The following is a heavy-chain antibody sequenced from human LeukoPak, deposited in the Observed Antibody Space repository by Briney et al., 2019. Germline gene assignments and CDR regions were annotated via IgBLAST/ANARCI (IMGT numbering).Heavy chain of an antibody. J-gene: IGHJ4*02. Sequence: GGSLRLSCAASGFTFSSYAMSWVRQAPGKGLEWVSAISGSGGSTYYADSVKGRFTIPRDNSKNTLYLQMNSLRAEDTAVYYCAKVLLQLVRWYYFDYWGQGTLVTVSS. V-gene: IGHV3-23*01. CDR3: AKVLLQLVRWYYFDY. CDR1: GFTFSSYA. D-gene: IGHD6-6*01. CDR2: ISGSGGST.